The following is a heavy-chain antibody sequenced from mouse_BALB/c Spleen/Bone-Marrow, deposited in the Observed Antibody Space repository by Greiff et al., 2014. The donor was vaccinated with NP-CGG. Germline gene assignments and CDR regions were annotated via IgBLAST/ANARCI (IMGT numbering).Heavy chain of an antibody. J-gene: IGHJ3*01. D-gene: IGHD2-4*01. CDR3: ARDMITTRGFAY. V-gene: IGHV5-6-3*01. Sequence: EVHLVESGGGLVQPGGSLKLSCAASGFTFSSYGMSWVRQTPDKGLELVATINSNGGSTYYPDSVKGRFTISRDNAKNTLYLQMSSLKTEDTAMYYCARDMITTRGFAYWGQGTLVTVSA. CDR1: GFTFSSYG. CDR2: INSNGGST.